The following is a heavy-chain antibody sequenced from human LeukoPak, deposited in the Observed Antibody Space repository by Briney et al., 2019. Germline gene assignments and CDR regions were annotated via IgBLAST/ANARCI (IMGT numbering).Heavy chain of an antibody. D-gene: IGHD1-26*01. V-gene: IGHV3-53*01. Sequence: GGSLRLSCAASGITLTNVWVSWVRQAPGKGLEWVSVIYSGGSTYYADSVKGRFTISRDNSKNTLYLQMNSLRAEDTAVYYCARARRGSYCVFDYWGQGTLVTVSS. CDR3: ARARRGSYCVFDY. CDR2: IYSGGST. J-gene: IGHJ4*02. CDR1: GITLTNVW.